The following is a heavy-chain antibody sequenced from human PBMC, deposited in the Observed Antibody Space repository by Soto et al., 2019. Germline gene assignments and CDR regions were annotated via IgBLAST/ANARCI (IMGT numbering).Heavy chain of an antibody. J-gene: IGHJ6*02. CDR1: GFTFSGYG. CDR3: ARDGYNYGAMDV. CDR2: IWYDGSNK. V-gene: IGHV3-33*01. Sequence: QVQLVESGGGGVQPGRSLRLSCAASGFTFSGYGMLWVRQAPGKGLEWVAVIWYDGSNKYYEDSVKGRFTISRDNSKNTLFLQMNSLRAEDTAVYYCARDGYNYGAMDVWGQGTTVTVSS. D-gene: IGHD5-18*01.